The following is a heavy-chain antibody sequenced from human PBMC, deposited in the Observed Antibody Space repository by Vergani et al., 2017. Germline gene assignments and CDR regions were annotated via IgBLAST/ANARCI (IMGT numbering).Heavy chain of an antibody. V-gene: IGHV1-18*04. J-gene: IGHJ4*02. CDR2: ISAYNGNT. CDR1: GYTFTSYG. CDR3: ARAPPYYYDSSGPYYFDY. Sequence: QVQLVQSGAEVKKPGASVKVSCKASGYTFTSYGISWVRQAPGQGLEWMGWISAYNGNTNYAQKLQGRVTMTTDTSTSTAYMELRSLRSDDTAVYYCARAPPYYYDSSGPYYFDYWGQGTLVTVSS. D-gene: IGHD3-22*01.